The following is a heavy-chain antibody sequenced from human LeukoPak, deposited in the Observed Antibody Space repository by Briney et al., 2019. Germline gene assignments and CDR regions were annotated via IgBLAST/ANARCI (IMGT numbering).Heavy chain of an antibody. CDR2: IYYSEST. Sequence: SETLSLTCTVSGGSISSYYWSWIRQPPGKGLEWIGYIYYSESTNYNPSLKSRVTISVDTSKNQFSLKLSSVTAADTAVYYCARDQGQYCGGDCLYAFDIWGQGTMVTVSS. D-gene: IGHD2-21*02. CDR3: ARDQGQYCGGDCLYAFDI. CDR1: GGSISSYY. V-gene: IGHV4-59*01. J-gene: IGHJ3*02.